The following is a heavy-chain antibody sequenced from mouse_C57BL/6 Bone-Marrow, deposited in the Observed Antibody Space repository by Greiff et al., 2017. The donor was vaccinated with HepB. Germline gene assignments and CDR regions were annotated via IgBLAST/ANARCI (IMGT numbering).Heavy chain of an antibody. CDR2: IDPENGDT. V-gene: IGHV14-4*01. CDR1: GFNIKDDY. Sequence: DVQLQESGAELVRPGASVKLSCTASGFNIKDDYMPWVKQRPEQGLEWIGWIDPENGDTEYASKFPGKATITADTSSNTAYLQLSSLTSEDTAVYYCTFDYDGDYYAMDYWGQGTSVTVSS. J-gene: IGHJ4*01. D-gene: IGHD2-4*01. CDR3: TFDYDGDYYAMDY.